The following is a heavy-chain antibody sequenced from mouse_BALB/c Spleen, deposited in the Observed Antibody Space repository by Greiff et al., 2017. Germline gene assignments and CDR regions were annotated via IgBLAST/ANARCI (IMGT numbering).Heavy chain of an antibody. CDR3: ARRGTLRGYFDV. CDR1: GYTFTDYN. J-gene: IGHJ1*01. Sequence: VQLQQSGPELVKPGASVKISCKASGYTFTDYNMHWVKQSHGKSLEWIGYIYPYNGGTGYNQKFKSKATLTVDNSSSTAYMELRSLTSEDSAVYYCARRGTLRGYFDVWGAGTTVTVSS. CDR2: IYPYNGGT. D-gene: IGHD1-1*01. V-gene: IGHV1S29*02.